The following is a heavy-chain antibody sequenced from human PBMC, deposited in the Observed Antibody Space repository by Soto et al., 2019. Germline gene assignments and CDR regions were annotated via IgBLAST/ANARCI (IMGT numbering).Heavy chain of an antibody. D-gene: IGHD3-10*01. Sequence: EVQLVESGGGLVQPGGSLRLSCAASGFTFSSYWMHWVRQAPGKGLVWVSRINSDGSSTSYADSVKGRFTISRDNAKNTLDLQMNSLRAEDTAVYYCARDGGEGYYGSGKAEYWGQGTLVTVSS. CDR2: INSDGSST. CDR3: ARDGGEGYYGSGKAEY. CDR1: GFTFSSYW. J-gene: IGHJ4*02. V-gene: IGHV3-74*01.